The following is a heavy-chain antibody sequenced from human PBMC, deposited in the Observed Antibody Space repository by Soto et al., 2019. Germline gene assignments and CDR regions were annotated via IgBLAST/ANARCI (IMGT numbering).Heavy chain of an antibody. J-gene: IGHJ3*02. CDR3: ARDLGGTTAFDI. V-gene: IGHV1-18*01. CDR1: GYTFTSYG. CDR2: ISAYSGST. D-gene: IGHD1-1*01. Sequence: GASVKVSCKASGYTFTSYGISWVRQAPGQGLEWMGWISAYSGSTNYNPSLKSRVTISVDTSKNQFSLKLSSVTAADTAVYYCARDLGGTTAFDIWGQGTMVTVSS.